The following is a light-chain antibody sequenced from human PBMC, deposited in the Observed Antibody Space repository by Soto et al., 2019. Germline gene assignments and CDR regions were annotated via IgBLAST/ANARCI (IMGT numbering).Light chain of an antibody. CDR2: WAS. CDR3: QQYYSTPRT. CDR1: QSVLYSSNNKNY. J-gene: IGKJ2*01. Sequence: DIVMTQSPDSLAVSLGERATINCKSSQSVLYSSNNKNYLGWYQHKAGQPPKLLIYWASTRESGVPDRFSGSGSGTDFTLTISSLQAEDVAVYYCQQYYSTPRTFGQGTKLEIK. V-gene: IGKV4-1*01.